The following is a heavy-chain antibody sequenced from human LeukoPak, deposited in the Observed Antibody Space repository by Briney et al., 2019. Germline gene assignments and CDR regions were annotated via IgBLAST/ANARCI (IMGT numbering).Heavy chain of an antibody. V-gene: IGHV4-4*02. CDR3: ARDRGLVVVPAANSVGDNWFDP. CDR2: IYHSGST. J-gene: IGHJ5*02. CDR1: GGSISSSNW. Sequence: PSETLSLTCAVSGGSISSSNWWSWVRQPPGKGLEWIGEIYHSGSTNYNPSLKSRVTISVDKSKNQFSLKLSSVTAADTAVYYCARDRGLVVVPAANSVGDNWFDPWGQGTLVTVSS. D-gene: IGHD2-2*01.